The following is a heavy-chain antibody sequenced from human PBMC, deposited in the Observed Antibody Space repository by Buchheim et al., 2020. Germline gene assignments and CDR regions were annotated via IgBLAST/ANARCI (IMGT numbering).Heavy chain of an antibody. D-gene: IGHD3-22*01. J-gene: IGHJ4*02. CDR3: ARSTLDSSGYYIVWAFDY. CDR2: IYYSGST. V-gene: IGHV4-34*11. Sequence: QVQLQQWGAGLLKPSETLSLTCAVYGGSFSGYYWSWIRQPPGKGLEWIGYIYYSGSTNYNPSLKSRVTISVDTSKNQFSLKLSSVTAADTAVYYCARSTLDSSGYYIVWAFDYWGQGTL. CDR1: GGSFSGYY.